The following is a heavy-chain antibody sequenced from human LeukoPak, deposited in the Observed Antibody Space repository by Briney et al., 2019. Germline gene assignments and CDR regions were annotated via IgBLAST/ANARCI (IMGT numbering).Heavy chain of an antibody. CDR1: GGSISSHY. CDR3: ARDSGFFAGATSWFDP. D-gene: IGHD1-26*01. Sequence: SETLSLTCTVSGGSISSHYWSWIRQPPGKGLEWIGYIYYSGSTNYNPSLKSRVTISVDTSKNQFSLKLSSVTAADTAVYYCARDSGFFAGATSWFDPWGQGTLVTVSS. CDR2: IYYSGST. V-gene: IGHV4-59*11. J-gene: IGHJ5*02.